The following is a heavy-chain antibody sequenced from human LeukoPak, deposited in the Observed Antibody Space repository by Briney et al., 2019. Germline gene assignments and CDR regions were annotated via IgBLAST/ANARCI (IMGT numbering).Heavy chain of an antibody. Sequence: GGSLRLSCAASGFTFSSYWMSWVRQAPGKGLEWVANIKQDGSEKYYVDSVKGRFTISRDNAKNSLYLQMNSLRAEDTAVYYCTTEGSSSRIFDYWGQGTLVTVSS. CDR2: IKQDGSEK. CDR1: GFTFSSYW. D-gene: IGHD6-6*01. CDR3: TTEGSSSRIFDY. V-gene: IGHV3-7*04. J-gene: IGHJ4*02.